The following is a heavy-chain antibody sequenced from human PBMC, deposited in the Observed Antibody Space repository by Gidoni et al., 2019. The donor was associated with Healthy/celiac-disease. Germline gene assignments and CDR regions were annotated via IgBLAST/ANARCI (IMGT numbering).Heavy chain of an antibody. J-gene: IGHJ4*02. V-gene: IGHV4-34*12. CDR3: ARYLHWSIAVTH. D-gene: IGHD6-19*01. CDR1: GRSFSDYH. CDR2: IIHSERT. Sequence: QVQLQQWGAGLLKPSETLPLTCADYGRSFSDYHWGWFRQPPWKGLEWTGEIIHSERTNYSPYLKGRATISVDTSKNQFSLKLSSVTAADTAVYYCARYLHWSIAVTHWGQGTLVTVSS.